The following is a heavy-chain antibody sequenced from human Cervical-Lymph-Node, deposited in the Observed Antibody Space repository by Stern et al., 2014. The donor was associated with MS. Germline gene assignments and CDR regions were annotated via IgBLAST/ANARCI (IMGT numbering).Heavy chain of an antibody. V-gene: IGHV4-4*02. J-gene: IGHJ4*02. CDR2: IFHSGST. CDR1: GGSISSDHW. D-gene: IGHD1/OR15-1a*01. Sequence: VQLQESGPGLVKPSGTLSLTCAVSGGSISSDHWWTWVRQPPGRGLEWIGEIFHSGSTIYNPPLKSRVTMSVDKSKNHFSLKLPSVTAADTAVYYCATGRTALLDYWGQGTLVTVSS. CDR3: ATGRTALLDY.